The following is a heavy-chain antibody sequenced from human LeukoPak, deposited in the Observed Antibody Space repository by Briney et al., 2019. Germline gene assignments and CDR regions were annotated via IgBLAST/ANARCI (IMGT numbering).Heavy chain of an antibody. Sequence: PSETLSLTCSVSGGSINTYYWSWIRQTPGKGLEWIGFIYYTGSTNYNPSLKSRATMSVDTSKSQFSLKLTSVTAADTALYYCARGVNRLDSWGRGTLVTVSS. CDR2: IYYTGST. CDR3: ARGVNRLDS. CDR1: GGSINTYY. J-gene: IGHJ4*02. V-gene: IGHV4-59*12. D-gene: IGHD1-14*01.